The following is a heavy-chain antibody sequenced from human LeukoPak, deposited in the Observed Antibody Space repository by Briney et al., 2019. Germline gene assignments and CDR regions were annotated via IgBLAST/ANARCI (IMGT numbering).Heavy chain of an antibody. CDR3: AKDAGRSTVNYYMDV. CDR1: GFSFSSYA. J-gene: IGHJ6*03. D-gene: IGHD1-14*01. Sequence: GGSLRLSWTASGFSFSSYAMRWVRQAPARGLEWVSSIRGGGETFYADSVRGRFTLSRDDSSNTVYLQMNYLSAGYTVVYDCAKDAGRSTVNYYMDVWGKGTAVTVSS. CDR2: IRGGGET. V-gene: IGHV3-23*01.